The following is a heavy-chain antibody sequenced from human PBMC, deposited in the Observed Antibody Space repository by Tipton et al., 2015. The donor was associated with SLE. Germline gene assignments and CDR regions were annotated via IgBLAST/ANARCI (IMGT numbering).Heavy chain of an antibody. V-gene: IGHV4-34*01. Sequence: LRLSCSASGFTFSSYVMHWVRQAPGKGLEWFGEISHTGGTNFNPSLKSRVAISADTSKRQFSLKLSSVTAADTAVYYCARRGPEGIAAAGTRAFDIWGQGTMVTVSS. D-gene: IGHD6-13*01. CDR2: ISHTGGT. CDR1: GFTFSSYV. J-gene: IGHJ3*02. CDR3: ARRGPEGIAAAGTRAFDI.